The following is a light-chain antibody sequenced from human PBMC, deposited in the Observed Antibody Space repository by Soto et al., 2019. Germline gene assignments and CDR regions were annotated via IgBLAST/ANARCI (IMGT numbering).Light chain of an antibody. CDR2: GAS. CDR3: QQYDSSPPST. CDR1: QSVVTSY. J-gene: IGKJ5*01. Sequence: EVVLTQSPGTLSLSPGEGATLSCRASQSVVTSYLAWYQQKYGQSPRLLIYGASARATGIPARFSGGGSGAEYTLTISSLQSEDFAVYYCQQYDSSPPSTFGQGTRLEIK. V-gene: IGKV3-20*01.